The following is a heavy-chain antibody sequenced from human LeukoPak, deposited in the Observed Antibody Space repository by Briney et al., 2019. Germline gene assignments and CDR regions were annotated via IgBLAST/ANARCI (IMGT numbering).Heavy chain of an antibody. V-gene: IGHV3-21*01. CDR1: GFTFSSYS. CDR2: ISSSSSYI. J-gene: IGHJ4*02. Sequence: GGSLRLSCAASGFTFSSYSMNCVRQAPGKGLECVSSISSSSSYIYYAHSVKGRFTISRDNAKKLLYLQMNSLRAEDTAVYYCARDLHYEFWSGYYTGDVDYFDYWGQGTLVTVSS. D-gene: IGHD3-3*01. CDR3: ARDLHYEFWSGYYTGDVDYFDY.